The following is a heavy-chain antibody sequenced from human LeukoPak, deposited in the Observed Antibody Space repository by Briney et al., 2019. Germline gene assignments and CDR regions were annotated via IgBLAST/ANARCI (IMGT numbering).Heavy chain of an antibody. Sequence: PGGPLRLSCAASGFTFGNYWMHWVRQSPGKGLVWVSRIDNDGRDARYADSVTGRFTISRDNSKNTLYLQMNSLRAEDTAVYYCAAHSSGWSDYWGQGTLVTVSS. V-gene: IGHV3-74*01. J-gene: IGHJ4*02. D-gene: IGHD6-19*01. CDR2: IDNDGRDA. CDR1: GFTFGNYW. CDR3: AAHSSGWSDY.